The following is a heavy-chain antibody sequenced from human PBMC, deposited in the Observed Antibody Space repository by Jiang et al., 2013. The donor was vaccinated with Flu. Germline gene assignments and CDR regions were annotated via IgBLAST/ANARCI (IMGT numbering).Heavy chain of an antibody. Sequence: LLKPSETLSLTCGVYGGSFSDYHWTWIRQTPGKGLEWIGEINHSGSTKYNPSLRGRVTISIDTSKNQFSLKLSSVTAADTAVFYCARLDKVRGTPYYYYYGMDVWGLGTTVTVSS. CDR2: INHSGST. CDR1: GGSFSDYH. V-gene: IGHV4-34*01. D-gene: IGHD3-10*01. J-gene: IGHJ6*02. CDR3: ARLDKVRGTPYYYYYGMDV.